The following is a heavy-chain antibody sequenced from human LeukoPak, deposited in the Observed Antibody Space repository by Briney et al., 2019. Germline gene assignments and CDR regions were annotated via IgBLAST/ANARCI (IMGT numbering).Heavy chain of an antibody. Sequence: PGGSLRLSCAASGFTFSSYGMSWVGQAPGKGLEGVSAISGSGGSTYYADSVKGRFTISRDNSKNTLYLQMNSLKTEDTAVYYCTSQTYCSGGSCYYWYWGQGTLVTVSS. V-gene: IGHV3-23*01. J-gene: IGHJ4*02. D-gene: IGHD2-15*01. CDR3: TSQTYCSGGSCYYWY. CDR1: GFTFSSYG. CDR2: ISGSGGST.